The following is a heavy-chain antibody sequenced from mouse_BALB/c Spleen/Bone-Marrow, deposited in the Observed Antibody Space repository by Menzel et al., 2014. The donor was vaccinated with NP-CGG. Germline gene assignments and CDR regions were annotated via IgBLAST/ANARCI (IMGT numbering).Heavy chain of an antibody. V-gene: IGHV5-6-3*01. D-gene: IGHD4-1*01. CDR1: GFTFSSYG. Sequence: EVKLMESGGGLVQPGGPLKLSCAASGFTFSSYGMSWVRQTPDKRLELVATINSNGDSTYYPDSVKGRFTISRDNAKNTLYLQMSSLKSEDTAMYYCARGLGFFDYWGQGTTLTVSS. CDR2: INSNGDST. J-gene: IGHJ2*01. CDR3: ARGLGFFDY.